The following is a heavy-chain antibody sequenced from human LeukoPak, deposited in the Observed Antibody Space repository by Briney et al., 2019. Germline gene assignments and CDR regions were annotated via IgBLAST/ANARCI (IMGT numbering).Heavy chain of an antibody. Sequence: PGGSLRLSCAASGFTFSSYGMHWVRQAPGKGLEWVAVISYDGSNKYYADSVKGRFTISRDNSKNTLYLQMNSLRAEDTAVYYCAKDRGSGYSYGAHYYYGMDVWGQGTTVTVSS. V-gene: IGHV3-30*18. CDR2: ISYDGSNK. D-gene: IGHD5-18*01. J-gene: IGHJ6*02. CDR1: GFTFSSYG. CDR3: AKDRGSGYSYGAHYYYGMDV.